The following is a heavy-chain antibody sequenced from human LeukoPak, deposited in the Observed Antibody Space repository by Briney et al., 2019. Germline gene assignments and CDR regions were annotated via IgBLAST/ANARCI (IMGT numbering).Heavy chain of an antibody. CDR1: GYTFTSYG. D-gene: IGHD5-18*01. J-gene: IGHJ4*02. Sequence: ASVKVSCKASGYTFTSYGISWVRQAPGQGLEWMGWISAYNGNTNYAQKLQGRVTMTTDTSTSTAYMELRSLRSDDTAVYYCARDIRGYSYGRSFDYWGQETLVTVSS. CDR2: ISAYNGNT. V-gene: IGHV1-18*01. CDR3: ARDIRGYSYGRSFDY.